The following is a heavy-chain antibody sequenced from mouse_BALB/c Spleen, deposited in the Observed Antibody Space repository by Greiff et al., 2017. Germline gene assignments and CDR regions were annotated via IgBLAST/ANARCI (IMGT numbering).Heavy chain of an antibody. D-gene: IGHD1-1*01. V-gene: IGHV3-6*02. CDR3: AREEGYGSSYYYAMDY. J-gene: IGHJ4*01. Sequence: EVQRVESGPGLVKPSQSLSLTCSVTGYSITSGYYWNWIRQFPGNKLEWMGYISYDGSNNYNPSLKNRISITRDTSKNQFFLKLNSVTTEDTATYYCAREEGYGSSYYYAMDYWGQGTSVTVSS. CDR2: ISYDGSN. CDR1: GYSITSGYY.